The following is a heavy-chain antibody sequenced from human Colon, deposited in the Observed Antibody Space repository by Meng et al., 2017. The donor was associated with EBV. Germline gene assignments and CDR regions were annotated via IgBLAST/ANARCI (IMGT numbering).Heavy chain of an antibody. CDR3: ARDGPLL. V-gene: IGHV4-39*07. Sequence: QLPLQESGPGLVRPSQTLSLTCSVSGDSISGSGVYWGWVRQPPGKGLEWIGNIYYTGSTYYNPSLKSRVTISVDTSKNQFSLKVTSMTAADTAVYYCARDGPLLWGPGTLVTVSS. CDR2: IYYTGST. CDR1: GDSISGSGVY. J-gene: IGHJ4*02.